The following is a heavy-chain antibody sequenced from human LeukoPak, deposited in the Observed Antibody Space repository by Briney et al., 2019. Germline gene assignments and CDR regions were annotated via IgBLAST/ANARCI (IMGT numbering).Heavy chain of an antibody. J-gene: IGHJ6*02. CDR3: TRDRGSYYGMDV. CDR2: IYYTGST. Sequence: KPSETLSLTCTVSGGSISSYYWGWIRQPPGKGLEWIGDIYYTGSTNYDPSLKSRVTISVDKSKNQFSLHLPSVTAADTAVYYCTRDRGSYYGMDVWGQGTTVTVSS. V-gene: IGHV4-59*12. CDR1: GGSISSYY. D-gene: IGHD1-26*01.